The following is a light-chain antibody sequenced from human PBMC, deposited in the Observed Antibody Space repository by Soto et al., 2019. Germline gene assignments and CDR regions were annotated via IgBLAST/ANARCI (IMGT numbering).Light chain of an antibody. V-gene: IGLV2-14*03. Sequence: QSVLTQPASVSGSPRQSITLSCTGTSSDVGGNHVSWYQQHPGKAPRLIIYDVSNRPSGISNRFSGSKSDNTASLTISGLQADDEADYYCSSHTSTSRYVFGTGTKLTVL. CDR1: SSDVGGNH. CDR3: SSHTSTSRYV. J-gene: IGLJ1*01. CDR2: DVS.